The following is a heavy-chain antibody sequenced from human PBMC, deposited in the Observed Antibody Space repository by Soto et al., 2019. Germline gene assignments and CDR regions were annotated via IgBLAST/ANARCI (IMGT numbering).Heavy chain of an antibody. CDR1: GFKFSDYA. V-gene: IGHV3-23*01. CDR2: IHSSGGST. Sequence: PGGPLRLSCPPSGFKFSDYAMSWVRQAPVKGLEWVSAIHSSGGSTYYADSAQDRFTISRDNSKNTLFLQMNNLRAEDTAMYYCAKDLFPGGTYGFFDYWGLGTLVTVSS. D-gene: IGHD1-26*01. J-gene: IGHJ4*02. CDR3: AKDLFPGGTYGFFDY.